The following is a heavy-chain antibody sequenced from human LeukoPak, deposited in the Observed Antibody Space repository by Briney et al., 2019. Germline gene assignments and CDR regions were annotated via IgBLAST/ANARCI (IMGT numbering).Heavy chain of an antibody. CDR3: ARDPNQYEAVHPFDY. V-gene: IGHV1-18*01. J-gene: IGHJ4*02. CDR1: GYSFKNYG. D-gene: IGHD6-19*01. CDR2: ISPYNDKT. Sequence: ASVKVSCKASGYSFKNYGISWVRQAPGQGLEWMGWISPYNDKTNYAEKVQGRVTMTTDASTSTVYMELRSLRSDDTAVYFCARDPNQYEAVHPFDYWGQGTLVTVSS.